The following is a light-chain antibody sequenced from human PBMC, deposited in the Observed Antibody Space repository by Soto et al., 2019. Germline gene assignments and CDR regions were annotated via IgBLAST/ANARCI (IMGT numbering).Light chain of an antibody. V-gene: IGLV1-51*01. J-gene: IGLJ2*01. CDR1: NSNIGNNY. CDR3: GTWDSSLSAVV. CDR2: DNN. Sequence: QSVLTQPPSVSAAPGQKVTISCSRTNSNIGNNYVSWYQQVPGTAPKLLIYDNNKRPSGIPDRFSGSKSGTSATLGITGLQTGDEADYYCGTWDSSLSAVVFGGGTKLTVL.